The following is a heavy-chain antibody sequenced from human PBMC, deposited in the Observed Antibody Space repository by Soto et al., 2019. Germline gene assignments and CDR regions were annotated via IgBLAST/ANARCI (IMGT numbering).Heavy chain of an antibody. Sequence: QVQLQESGPGLVKPSQTLSLTCTVSGGSISSSGYNWSWIRQHPGKGLEWIGYIYYSGSTYYNPSLKSRVTXSXXXSXRQFSLKLSSVTAADTAVYFCARYGSGSYYPTTFDYWGQGTLVTVSS. CDR3: ARYGSGSYYPTTFDY. CDR1: GGSISSSGYN. CDR2: IYYSGST. J-gene: IGHJ4*02. D-gene: IGHD3-10*01. V-gene: IGHV4-31*03.